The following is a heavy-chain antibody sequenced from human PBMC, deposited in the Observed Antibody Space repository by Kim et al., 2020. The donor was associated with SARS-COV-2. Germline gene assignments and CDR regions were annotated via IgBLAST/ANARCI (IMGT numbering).Heavy chain of an antibody. Sequence: TNYHPSLKSRVTISVDTSKNQFSLKLSSVTAADTAVYYCARLIGPGYFDYWGQGTLVTVSS. J-gene: IGHJ4*02. V-gene: IGHV4-4*09. D-gene: IGHD2-21*01. CDR2: T. CDR3: ARLIGPGYFDY.